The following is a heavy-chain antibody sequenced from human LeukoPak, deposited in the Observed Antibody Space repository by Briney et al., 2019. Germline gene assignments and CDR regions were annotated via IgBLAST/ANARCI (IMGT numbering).Heavy chain of an antibody. CDR2: IYYSGST. CDR3: ARGSSYYDILTGYYRPFDY. CDR1: GGSISSSSYY. D-gene: IGHD3-9*01. J-gene: IGHJ4*02. V-gene: IGHV4-39*07. Sequence: SETLSLTCTVSGGSISSSSYYRGWIRQPPGKGLEWIGSIYYSGSTYYNPSLKSRVTISVDTSKNQFSLKLSSVTAADTAVYYCARGSSYYDILTGYYRPFDYWGQGTLVTVFS.